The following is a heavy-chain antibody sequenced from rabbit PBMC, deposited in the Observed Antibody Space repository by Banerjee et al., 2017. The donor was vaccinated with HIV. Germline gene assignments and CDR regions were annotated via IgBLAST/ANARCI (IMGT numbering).Heavy chain of an antibody. CDR1: GFDFSSNA. J-gene: IGHJ4*01. Sequence: QEQLVESGGGVVQPEGSLTLTCTASGFDFSSNAMCWVRQAPGKGLEWIGCINTSSGDAVYASWAKGRFTISKTSATTVTLQMTSLTAADTATYFCARDGSGWGANFNLWGPVTLVTVS. V-gene: IGHV1S45*01. CDR2: INTSSGDA. D-gene: IGHD4-1*01. CDR3: ARDGSGWGANFNL.